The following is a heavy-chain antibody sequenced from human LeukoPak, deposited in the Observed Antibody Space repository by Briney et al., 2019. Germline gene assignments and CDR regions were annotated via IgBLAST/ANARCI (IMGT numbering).Heavy chain of an antibody. Sequence: KPSETLSLTCAVSGGSITTYYWTWIRQPPGQALEWIGYIYYTGNTMYNPSLESRVAMSIDTSKHQFSLKIYSVNAADTAVYFCASWSVVTALDQWGQGTLVTVSS. J-gene: IGHJ4*02. CDR2: IYYTGNT. D-gene: IGHD2-21*02. V-gene: IGHV4-59*01. CDR1: GGSITTYY. CDR3: ASWSVVTALDQ.